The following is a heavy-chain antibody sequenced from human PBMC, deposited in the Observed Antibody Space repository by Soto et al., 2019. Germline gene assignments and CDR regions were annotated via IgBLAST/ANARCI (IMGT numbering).Heavy chain of an antibody. D-gene: IGHD6-19*01. CDR2: ISYDGSNK. V-gene: IGHV3-30-3*01. CDR3: AREEGIAVAGTFDY. CDR1: GFTFSSYA. Sequence: GGSLRLSCAASGFTFSSYAMHWVRQAPGKGLEWVAVISYDGSNKYYADSVKGRFTISRDNSKNTLYLQMNSLRAEDTAVYYCAREEGIAVAGTFDYWGQGTLVTVSS. J-gene: IGHJ4*02.